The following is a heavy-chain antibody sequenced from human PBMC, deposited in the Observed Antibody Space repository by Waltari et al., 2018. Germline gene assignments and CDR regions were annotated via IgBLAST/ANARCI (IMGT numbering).Heavy chain of an antibody. D-gene: IGHD2-8*01. CDR3: ARSGVYYFDY. V-gene: IGHV4-59*01. CDR2: ISYSGST. CDR1: GRSISSYY. Sequence: QVQLQESGPGLVKPSETLSLTCTVSGRSISSYYWSWIRQPPGQGLEWIGYISYSGSTNYNPSLKSRVTISVDTSKNQFSLKLSSVTAADTAVYYCARSGVYYFDYWGQGTLVTVSS. J-gene: IGHJ4*02.